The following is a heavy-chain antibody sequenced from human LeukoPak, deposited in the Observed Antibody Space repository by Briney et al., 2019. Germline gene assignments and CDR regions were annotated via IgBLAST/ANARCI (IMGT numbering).Heavy chain of an antibody. J-gene: IGHJ4*02. CDR1: GGSISSYY. CDR3: ARLPSYSSGWYFDY. Sequence: SETLSLTCTVSGGSISSYYWSWVRQPPGKGLEWIGYIYYSGSTNYNPSLKSRVTISVDTSKNQVSLKLSSVTAADTAVYYCARLPSYSSGWYFDYWGQGTLVTVSS. CDR2: IYYSGST. V-gene: IGHV4-59*08. D-gene: IGHD6-19*01.